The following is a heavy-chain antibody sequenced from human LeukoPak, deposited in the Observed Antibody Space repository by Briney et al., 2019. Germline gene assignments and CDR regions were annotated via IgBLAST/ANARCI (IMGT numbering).Heavy chain of an antibody. J-gene: IGHJ4*02. V-gene: IGHV5-10-1*01. CDR1: GYSFSSYR. CDR3: ATGSSGWSY. D-gene: IGHD6-19*01. CDR2: IDPRDSST. Sequence: GESLRISCKASGYSFSSYRISWIRQVPGKGLEWMGRIDPRDSSTNYSPSFQGHVTISTDKSISAAFLQWSSLRASDTAIYYCATGSSGWSYWGQGALVTVSS.